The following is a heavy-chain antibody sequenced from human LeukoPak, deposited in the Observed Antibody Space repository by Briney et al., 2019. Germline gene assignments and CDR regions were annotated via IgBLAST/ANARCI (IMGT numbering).Heavy chain of an antibody. V-gene: IGHV1-2*02. CDR2: INPKSGDT. Sequence: GASVKVSCKASGYTFIDYYIHWVRQAPGQGLEWMGWINPKSGDTNYAQKFQDRVTMTRDTSISTAYMELSRLRSDDTAVYYCARGTIVATIDSSGLFWGQGTLVTVSS. J-gene: IGHJ4*02. D-gene: IGHD5-12*01. CDR3: ARGTIVATIDSSGLF. CDR1: GYTFIDYY.